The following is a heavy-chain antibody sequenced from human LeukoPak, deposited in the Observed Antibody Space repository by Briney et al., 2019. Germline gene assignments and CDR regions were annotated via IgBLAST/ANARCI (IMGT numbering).Heavy chain of an antibody. D-gene: IGHD1-26*01. CDR1: GFTFSSYA. CDR2: ISGSGGST. CDR3: AKTLVPSGIYHEDFFDY. V-gene: IGHV3-23*01. Sequence: GGSLRLSCAASGFTFSSYAMSWVRQAPGKGLEWVSAISGSGGSTYYADSVKGRFTISRDNSKNTLYLQMNSLRAEDTAVYYCAKTLVPSGIYHEDFFDYWGQGTLVTVSS. J-gene: IGHJ4*02.